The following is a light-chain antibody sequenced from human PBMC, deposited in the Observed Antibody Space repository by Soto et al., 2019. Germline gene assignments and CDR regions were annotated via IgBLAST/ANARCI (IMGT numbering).Light chain of an antibody. CDR1: QSISPW. J-gene: IGKJ4*01. CDR3: QQYNTYPLT. Sequence: DIQMTQSPSTLSASVGDSVTITCRASQSISPWLAWYQQKPGKAPTLLIYKASSLEGGVPSRFSGSGSGTDFNITISSLQPDDFATYYCQQYNTYPLTFGGGTKVHIK. CDR2: KAS. V-gene: IGKV1-5*03.